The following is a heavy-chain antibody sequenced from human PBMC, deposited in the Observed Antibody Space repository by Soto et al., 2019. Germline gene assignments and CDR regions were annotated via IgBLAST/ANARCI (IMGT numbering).Heavy chain of an antibody. J-gene: IGHJ6*03. CDR3: AKGYRQVGIAAAGLGGYYYYMDV. CDR2: ISGSGGST. V-gene: IGHV3-23*01. CDR1: GFTFSSYA. Sequence: PGGSLRLSCAASGFTFSSYAMSWVRQAPGKGLEWVSAISGSGGSTYYADSVKGRFTISRDNSKNTLYLQMNSLRAEDTAVYYCAKGYRQVGIAAAGLGGYYYYMDVWGKGTTVTVSS. D-gene: IGHD6-13*01.